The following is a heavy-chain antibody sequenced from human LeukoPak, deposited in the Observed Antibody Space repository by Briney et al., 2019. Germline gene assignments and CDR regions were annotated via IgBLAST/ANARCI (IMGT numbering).Heavy chain of an antibody. CDR1: GFTFDDYT. V-gene: IGHV3-21*01. CDR3: ATNLFCASASCL. CDR2: IGTAGNYI. Sequence: PGGSLRLSCAASGFTFDDYTMNWVGQAQGKGLEWLSSIGTAGNYIFYADSVQGRFTISRANANDSLYLEMKSLRVEDTATYYCATNLFCASASCLWGQGTLVTVSS. J-gene: IGHJ4*02. D-gene: IGHD2-2*01.